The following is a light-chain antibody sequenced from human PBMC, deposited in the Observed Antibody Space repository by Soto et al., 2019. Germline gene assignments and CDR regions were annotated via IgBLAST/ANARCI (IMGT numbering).Light chain of an antibody. V-gene: IGKV3-20*01. CDR3: QQYGSSPRLT. CDR2: GAS. J-gene: IGKJ4*01. Sequence: EIVLTQSPGTLSLSPGERATLSCRASQSVSSSYLAWCQQKPGQAPRLLIYGASSRATGIPDRFSGSGSGTDFTLTISRLEPEDFAVYYCQQYGSSPRLTFGRGTKVDIK. CDR1: QSVSSSY.